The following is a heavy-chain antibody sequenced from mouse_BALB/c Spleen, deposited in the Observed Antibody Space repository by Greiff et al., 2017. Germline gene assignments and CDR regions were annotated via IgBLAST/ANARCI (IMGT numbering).Heavy chain of an antibody. CDR3: ARDAVRAFAY. V-gene: IGHV5-4*02. Sequence: EVKLMESGGGLVKPGGSLKLSCAASGFTFSDYYMYWVRQTPEKRLEWVATISDGGSYTYYPDSVKGRFTISRDNAKNNLYLQMSSLKSEDTAMYYCARDAVRAFAYWGQGTLVTVSA. D-gene: IGHD2-14*01. CDR1: GFTFSDYY. J-gene: IGHJ3*01. CDR2: ISDGGSYT.